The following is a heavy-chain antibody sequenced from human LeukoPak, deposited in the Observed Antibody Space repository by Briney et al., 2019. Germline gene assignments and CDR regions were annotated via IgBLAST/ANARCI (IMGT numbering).Heavy chain of an antibody. CDR3: VAMVRGAILHY. Sequence: SETLSLTCTVSGGSIRSSSNYWGWIRQPPGKGLEWIGNFYYGGGTNYNPSLESRVTISVDTSTNQFSLKLSSVTAADAAVYYCVAMVRGAILHYWGQGTLVTVSS. CDR1: GGSIRSSSNY. V-gene: IGHV4-39*01. J-gene: IGHJ4*02. CDR2: FYYGGGT. D-gene: IGHD3-10*01.